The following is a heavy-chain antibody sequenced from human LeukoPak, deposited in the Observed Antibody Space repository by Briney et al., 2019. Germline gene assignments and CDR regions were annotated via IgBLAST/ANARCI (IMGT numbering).Heavy chain of an antibody. Sequence: GASVKVSCKASGYTFTSYDINWVRQATGQGLEWMGWMNPNSGNTGYAQKFQGRVTMTRNTSISTAYMELSSLRSEDTAVYYCAYGPAAIRNNWFDPWGQGTLVTVSS. V-gene: IGHV1-8*01. CDR2: MNPNSGNT. CDR3: AYGPAAIRNNWFDP. J-gene: IGHJ5*02. CDR1: GYTFTSYD. D-gene: IGHD2-2*01.